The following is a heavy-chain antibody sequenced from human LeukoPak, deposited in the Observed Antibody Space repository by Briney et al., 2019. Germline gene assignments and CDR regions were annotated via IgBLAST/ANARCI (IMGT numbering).Heavy chain of an antibody. Sequence: SETLSLTCTVSGHSISSSSYYWGRIRRPPGKGREWIGSIYYSGSTYYNPSLKSRVTISVDTSKNQFSLKLSSVTAADTAVYYCARPQGYQLLDFEYWGQGTLVTVSS. CDR1: GHSISSSSYY. D-gene: IGHD2-2*01. CDR2: IYYSGST. CDR3: ARPQGYQLLDFEY. V-gene: IGHV4-39*01. J-gene: IGHJ4*02.